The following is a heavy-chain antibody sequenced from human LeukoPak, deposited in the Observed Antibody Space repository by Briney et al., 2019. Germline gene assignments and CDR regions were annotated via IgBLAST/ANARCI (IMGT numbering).Heavy chain of an antibody. J-gene: IGHJ5*02. CDR2: IYYSGST. D-gene: IGHD3-22*01. CDR1: GGSISSYY. CDR3: ASRGHYDSSGYYSGGWFDP. Sequence: SETLSLTCTVSGGSISSYYWSWIRQPPGKGLEWIGYIYYSGSTNYNPSLKSRVTISVDTSKNQFSLKLSPVTAADTAVYYCASRGHYDSSGYYSGGWFDPWGQGTLVTVSS. V-gene: IGHV4-59*01.